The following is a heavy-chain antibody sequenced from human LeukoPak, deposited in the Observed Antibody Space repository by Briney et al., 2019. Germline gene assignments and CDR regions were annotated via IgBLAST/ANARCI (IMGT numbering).Heavy chain of an antibody. D-gene: IGHD2-2*01. CDR1: GYTFSRYG. V-gene: IGHV3-30*02. CDR2: IRYDGSNN. Sequence: PGGSLRLSCAASGYTFSRYGTHWVRQAPGKGLEWVAFIRYDGSNNYHADSVKGRFTISRDNSKNTLYLQMNSLRAEDTAVYYCVKDMQGAFDYWGQGTLVTVSS. J-gene: IGHJ4*02. CDR3: VKDMQGAFDY.